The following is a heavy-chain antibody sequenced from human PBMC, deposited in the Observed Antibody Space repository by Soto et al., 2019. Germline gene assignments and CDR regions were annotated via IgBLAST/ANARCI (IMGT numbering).Heavy chain of an antibody. CDR2: INHSGST. CDR3: ARGPLARRAGVLYEVWFDP. J-gene: IGHJ5*02. V-gene: IGHV4-61*01. Sequence: SETLSLTCTVSGGSVSSGSYYWSWIRQPPGKGLEWIGYINHSGSTNYNPSLKSRVTISVDTSKNQFSLKLSSVTAADTAVYYCARGPLARRAGVLYEVWFDPWGQGTLVTVSS. D-gene: IGHD2-8*01. CDR1: GGSVSSGSYY.